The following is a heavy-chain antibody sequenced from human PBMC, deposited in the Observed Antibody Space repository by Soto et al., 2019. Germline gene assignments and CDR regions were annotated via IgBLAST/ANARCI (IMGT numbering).Heavy chain of an antibody. CDR2: FFYSGST. CDR3: ARGKVDSCACYFCSWLPHPPNAMAV. CDR1: GGSISSYY. V-gene: IGHV4-59*01. D-gene: IGHD3-10*01. J-gene: IGHJ6*02. Sequence: SETLSLTCTVSGGSISSYYWSWIRQPPGKGLEWIGYFFYSGSTNYNPSLKSRVTISVDTSKKQFSLNLNSVTAADTAVYYCARGKVDSCACYFCSWLPHPPNAMAVCAQRTTVTVSS.